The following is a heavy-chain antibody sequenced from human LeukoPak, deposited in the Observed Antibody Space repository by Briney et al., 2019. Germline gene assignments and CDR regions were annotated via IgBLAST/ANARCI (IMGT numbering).Heavy chain of an antibody. V-gene: IGHV3-74*01. J-gene: IGHJ6*03. D-gene: IGHD6-19*01. CDR3: AKDYDSSGTIHYYMDV. CDR2: INSDGYSI. CDR1: GFTFSSYW. Sequence: GGSLRLSCAASGFTFSSYWMHWVRQAPGKGLVWLSRINSDGYSISYADSVKGRFTISRDNAKNTLYLQMNSLRAEDTAMYYCAKDYDSSGTIHYYMDVWGKGTTVTISS.